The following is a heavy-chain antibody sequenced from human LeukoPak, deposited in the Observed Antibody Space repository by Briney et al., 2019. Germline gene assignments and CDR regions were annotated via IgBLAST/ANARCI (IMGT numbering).Heavy chain of an antibody. D-gene: IGHD6-13*01. CDR3: ARGPNSSSWYDYWYFDL. J-gene: IGHJ2*01. CDR2: ISAYNDNT. V-gene: IGHV1-18*01. CDR1: GYTFTSYG. Sequence: ASVKVSCKASGYTFTSYGISWVRQAPGQGLEWIGWISAYNDNTNYAQKLQGRVTMTTDTSTSTAYMELRSLRSDDTAVYYCARGPNSSSWYDYWYFDLWGRGTLVTVSS.